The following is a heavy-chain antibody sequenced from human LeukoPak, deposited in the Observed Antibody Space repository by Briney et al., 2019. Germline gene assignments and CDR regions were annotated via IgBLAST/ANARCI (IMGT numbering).Heavy chain of an antibody. D-gene: IGHD6-19*01. V-gene: IGHV3-30*02. CDR1: GFTFSVYG. CDR3: AKDPGGITVSGPDH. J-gene: IGHJ4*02. CDR2: IWYDGNNK. Sequence: GGSLRLSCAASGFTFSVYGMHWVRQAPGKGLEWVASIWYDGNNKYYEDSVKGRFTISRDNSKNTLYLQMNSLRAEDTAVYYCAKDPGGITVSGPDHWGQGTLVTVSS.